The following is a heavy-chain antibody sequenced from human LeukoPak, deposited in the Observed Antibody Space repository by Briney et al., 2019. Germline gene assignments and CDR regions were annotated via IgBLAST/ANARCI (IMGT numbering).Heavy chain of an antibody. J-gene: IGHJ4*02. CDR3: VKPYYFSSGSLN. Sequence: GGSLRLSCAASGFTFSSYWMSWVRQAPGKGLEWVANIKQDGSEKYYVDSVKGRFIISRDNAKNSLHLQMNSLRAEDTAIYYCVKPYYFSSGSLNWGQGTLVTVSS. V-gene: IGHV3-7*01. CDR2: IKQDGSEK. CDR1: GFTFSSYW. D-gene: IGHD3-10*01.